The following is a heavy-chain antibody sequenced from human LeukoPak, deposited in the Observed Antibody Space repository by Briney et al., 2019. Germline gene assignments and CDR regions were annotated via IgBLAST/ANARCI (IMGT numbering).Heavy chain of an antibody. V-gene: IGHV3-48*01. J-gene: IGHJ6*04. Sequence: GGSLRLSCAASGFIFSTHRMNWVRQAPGKGLEWVADISGSSDDLHYADSVTGRFTISRDNAKDSVYLQMNSLRVEDTAVYYCARDSGRYGYYMDVWGKGTTDTVSS. CDR1: GFIFSTHR. D-gene: IGHD1-26*01. CDR2: ISGSSDDL. CDR3: ARDSGRYGYYMDV.